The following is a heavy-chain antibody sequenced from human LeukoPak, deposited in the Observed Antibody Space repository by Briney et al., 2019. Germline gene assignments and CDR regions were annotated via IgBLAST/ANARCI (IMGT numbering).Heavy chain of an antibody. J-gene: IGHJ4*02. CDR1: GFTVSSNY. CDR2: IYTDGST. D-gene: IGHD3-22*01. CDR3: ARDRSSGSDFIFDY. Sequence: GGSLRLSCAVSGFTVSSNYMNWVRQAPGMGLEWVSVIYTDGSTYNADSVRGRFTISRDNSKNTLYLQMNTLRGEDTAVYYCARDRSSGSDFIFDYWGQGTLVTVSS. V-gene: IGHV3-53*01.